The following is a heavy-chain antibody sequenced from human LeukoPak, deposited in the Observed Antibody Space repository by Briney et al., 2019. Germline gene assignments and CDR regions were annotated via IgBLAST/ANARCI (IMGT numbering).Heavy chain of an antibody. V-gene: IGHV3-23*01. J-gene: IGHJ4*02. CDR3: AKDSGTFYGSGSYYNLVAGHFDY. CDR1: GFTFSSYA. D-gene: IGHD3-10*01. Sequence: GGSLRLSCAASGFTFSSYAMSWVRQAPGKGLEWVSAISGSGGSTYYADSVKGRFTISRDNSKNTLYLQMNSLRAEDTAVYYCAKDSGTFYGSGSYYNLVAGHFDYWGQGTLVTVSS. CDR2: ISGSGGST.